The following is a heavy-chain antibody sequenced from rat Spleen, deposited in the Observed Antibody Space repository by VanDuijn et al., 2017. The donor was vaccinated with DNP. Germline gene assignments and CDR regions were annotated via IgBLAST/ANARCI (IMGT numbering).Heavy chain of an antibody. V-gene: IGHV5-7*01. Sequence: EVQLVESGGGLVQPGRSMKLSCAASGFTFSNYDMAWVRQAPKKGLEWVATISYDGSTAYYRDSVKGRFTISRDNAKSTLYLQMDSLRSEDTATYYCTTEAGDYCGQGVMVTVSS. J-gene: IGHJ2*01. CDR2: ISYDGSTA. CDR1: GFTFSNYD. CDR3: TTEAGDY.